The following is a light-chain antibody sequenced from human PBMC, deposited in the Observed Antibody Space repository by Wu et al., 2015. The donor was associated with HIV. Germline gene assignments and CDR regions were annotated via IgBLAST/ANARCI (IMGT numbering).Light chain of an antibody. Sequence: ERVLTQSPGTLSLSPGDRATLSCRASQSVPSSHLAWYQHKPGQAPRLLIHSTSSRASGTPDRFTGSGSGTDFTLTITRLEPEDSAVYYCQQRGNWPPYTFGQGTKVEIK. J-gene: IGKJ2*01. CDR3: QQRGNWPPYT. V-gene: IGKV3D-20*02. CDR1: QSVPSSH. CDR2: STS.